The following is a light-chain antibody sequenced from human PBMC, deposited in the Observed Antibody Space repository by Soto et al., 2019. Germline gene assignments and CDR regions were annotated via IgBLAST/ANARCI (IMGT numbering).Light chain of an antibody. CDR2: GAS. CDR1: QSVSSSY. J-gene: IGKJ3*01. V-gene: IGKV3-20*01. Sequence: EIELTQSPGTLSLSPGERATLSCRASQSVSSSYLAWYQQKPGQAPRLLIYGASSRAPGIPDRFSGSGSGTDFTLTISRLEPEDFAVYYCQQYGSSAFTFGPGTKVDIK. CDR3: QQYGSSAFT.